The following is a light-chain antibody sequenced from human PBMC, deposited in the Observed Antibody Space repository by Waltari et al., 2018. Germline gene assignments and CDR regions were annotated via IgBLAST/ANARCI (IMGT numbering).Light chain of an antibody. CDR2: GDS. CDR1: QRISTN. CDR3: QQYNNWPLT. J-gene: IGKJ4*01. V-gene: IGKV3-15*01. Sequence: EIVMTQSPATLSVSPGERATLSCRASQRISTNLAWYQQQPGQAPRLIIYGDSTRATGIPARFSGSGSGTDFTLSISSLQSEDFAVYYCQQYNNWPLTFGGGTKVEIK.